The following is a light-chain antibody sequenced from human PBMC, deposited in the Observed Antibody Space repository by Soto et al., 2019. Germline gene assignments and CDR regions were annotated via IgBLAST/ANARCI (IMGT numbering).Light chain of an antibody. J-gene: IGKJ1*01. CDR2: KTS. V-gene: IGKV1-5*03. CDR1: QSISSW. Sequence: DIQLTQSPSTLSASVGDRVTITCRASQSISSWLAWYQQKPGKAPKFLIYKTSNLESGVPSRFSGSRSGTEFTLTISSLQPDDFATYYCQYYNNYCWTFGQGTKVEIK. CDR3: QYYNNYCWT.